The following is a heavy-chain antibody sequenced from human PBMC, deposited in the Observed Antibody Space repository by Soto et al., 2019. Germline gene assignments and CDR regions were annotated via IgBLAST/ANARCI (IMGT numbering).Heavy chain of an antibody. CDR2: IRRKANSYTT. D-gene: IGHD2-15*01. CDR3: AMLGGWSGGSSGMDV. V-gene: IGHV3-72*01. CDR1: GLIFSDYH. J-gene: IGHJ6*02. Sequence: EVQLVESGGGLVQPGGSLRLSCAASGLIFSDYHMDWVRQAPGKGLEWVGRIRRKANSYTTEYVASVKGRFTISRDDSKNSLYVQMNSLKSDDTAVYYCAMLGGWSGGSSGMDVWGQGTTVTVSS.